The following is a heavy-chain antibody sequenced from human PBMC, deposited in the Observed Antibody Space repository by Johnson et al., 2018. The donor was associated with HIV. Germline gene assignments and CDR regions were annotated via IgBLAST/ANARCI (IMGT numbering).Heavy chain of an antibody. V-gene: IGHV3-30*18. J-gene: IGHJ3*02. CDR1: GLSFSNFG. D-gene: IGHD3-22*01. Sequence: VQLVESGGGVVQPGKSLTLSCVGSGLSFSNFGIHWVHQAPGKGPEWVAVISFDGNLKKYADSVKGRFTISRDNSKNTLYLQMNSLRAEDTAVYYCAKEDPITMIPRYAFDIWGQGTMVTVSS. CDR3: AKEDPITMIPRYAFDI. CDR2: ISFDGNLK.